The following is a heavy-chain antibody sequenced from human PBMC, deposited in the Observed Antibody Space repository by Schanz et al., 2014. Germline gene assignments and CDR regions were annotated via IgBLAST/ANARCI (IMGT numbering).Heavy chain of an antibody. CDR2: INPSGGST. D-gene: IGHD2-21*01. J-gene: IGHJ4*02. V-gene: IGHV1-46*03. Sequence: QVQLVQSGAEVKKPGASVKVSCKASGYTFTSYYMHWVRQAPGQGLEWMGIINPSGGSTSYAQKYQGRVTVTRNTYTNIVYMKLSSLRSENTALHYDARDGETTNDCDNWGQGTMVNVSS. CDR1: GYTFTSYY. CDR3: ARDGETTNDCDN.